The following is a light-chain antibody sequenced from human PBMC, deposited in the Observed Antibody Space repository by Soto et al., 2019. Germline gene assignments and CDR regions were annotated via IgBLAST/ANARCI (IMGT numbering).Light chain of an antibody. CDR3: QQYYNTPPT. CDR1: QSILYSSNNQNY. Sequence: DIVMTQSPGSLAVSLGERATINCKSSQSILYSSNNQNYLAWYQLKVGQPPKVLIYWASTRESGVPDRFSGSGSGTDFTLTISNLQAEDVAAYYCQQYYNTPPTFGGGTKVEIK. CDR2: WAS. J-gene: IGKJ4*01. V-gene: IGKV4-1*01.